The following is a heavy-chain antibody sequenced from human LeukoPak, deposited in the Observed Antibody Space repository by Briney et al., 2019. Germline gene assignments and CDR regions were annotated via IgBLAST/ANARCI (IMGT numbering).Heavy chain of an antibody. CDR3: ARCQVVGYHYRGLDV. V-gene: IGHV1-2*04. D-gene: IGHD3-16*01. J-gene: IGHJ6*02. CDR2: INPNSGDT. Sequence: ASVKVSCKASGYTFTGYYMHWVRQAPGQGLEWMGWINPNSGDTNYAQRFQGWVTMTRDTSMNTAYMELNRLRSDDTAVYYCARCQVVGYHYRGLDVWGQGTTVTVSS. CDR1: GYTFTGYY.